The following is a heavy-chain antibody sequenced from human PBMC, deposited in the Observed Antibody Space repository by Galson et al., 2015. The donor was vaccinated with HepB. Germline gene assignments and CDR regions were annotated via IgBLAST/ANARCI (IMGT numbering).Heavy chain of an antibody. D-gene: IGHD4-11*01. CDR3: ARPGPYDYPFDY. CDR1: GYTFTGYY. CDR2: INPNSGGT. V-gene: IGHV1-2*02. Sequence: SCKASGYTFTGYYMHWVRQAPGQGLEWMGWINPNSGGTNYAQKFQGRVTMTRDTSISTAYMELSRLRSDDTAVYYCARPGPYDYPFDYWGQGTLVTVSS. J-gene: IGHJ4*02.